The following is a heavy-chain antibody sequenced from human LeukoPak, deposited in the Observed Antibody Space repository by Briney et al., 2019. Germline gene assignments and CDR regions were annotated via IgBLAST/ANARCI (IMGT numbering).Heavy chain of an antibody. CDR3: ARLTVTTAFDY. Sequence: SETLSLTCTVSGGSISSYYWSWIRQPPGKGLEWIGYIYTSGSSNYNPSLKSRVTISVDTSKNQFSLKLSSVTAADTAVYYCARLTVTTAFDYWGQGTLVTVSS. V-gene: IGHV4-4*09. CDR2: IYTSGSS. J-gene: IGHJ4*02. CDR1: GGSISSYY. D-gene: IGHD4-11*01.